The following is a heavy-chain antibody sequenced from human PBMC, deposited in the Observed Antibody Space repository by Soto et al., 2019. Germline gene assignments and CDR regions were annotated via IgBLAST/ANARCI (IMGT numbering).Heavy chain of an antibody. V-gene: IGHV4-4*02. CDR1: RGSISSSNW. D-gene: IGHD3-10*01. CDR2: IYHSGST. Sequence: SETLSLTCAVSRGSISSSNWWSWVRQPPGKGLEWIGEIYHSGSTNYNPSLKSRVTISVDKSKNQFSLKLSSVTAADTAVYYCASTYYYGSGSRLPLDYWGQGTLVTVSS. CDR3: ASTYYYGSGSRLPLDY. J-gene: IGHJ4*02.